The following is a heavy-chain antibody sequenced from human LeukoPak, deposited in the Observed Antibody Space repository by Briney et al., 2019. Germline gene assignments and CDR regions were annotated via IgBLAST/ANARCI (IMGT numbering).Heavy chain of an antibody. CDR3: ATGATVVTGAFDI. J-gene: IGHJ3*02. V-gene: IGHV4-59*01. CDR1: GGSISSYY. D-gene: IGHD4-23*01. Sequence: SETLSLTCTVSGGSISSYYWSWIRQPPGKGLEWIGYIYYSGSTNYNPSLKSRVTISVDTSKNQFSLKLSSVTAADTAVYYCATGATVVTGAFDIWGQGTMVTVSS. CDR2: IYYSGST.